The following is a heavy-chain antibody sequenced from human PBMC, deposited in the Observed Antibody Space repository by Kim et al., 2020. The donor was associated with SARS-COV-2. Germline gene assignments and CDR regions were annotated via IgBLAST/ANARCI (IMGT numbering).Heavy chain of an antibody. Sequence: GGSLRLSCAASGFTFSSYAMHWVRQAPGKGLEWVAVIWYDGSNKYYADSVKGRFTISRDNSKNTLYLQMNSLRAEDTAVYYCAKDGRVGQWLSNWFDPWGQGTLVTVSS. J-gene: IGHJ5*02. D-gene: IGHD6-19*01. CDR2: IWYDGSNK. V-gene: IGHV3-33*06. CDR1: GFTFSSYA. CDR3: AKDGRVGQWLSNWFDP.